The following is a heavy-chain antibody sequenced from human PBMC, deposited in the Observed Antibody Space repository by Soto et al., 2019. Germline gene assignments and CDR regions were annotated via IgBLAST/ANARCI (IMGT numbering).Heavy chain of an antibody. CDR1: GFTFSSYS. CDR3: ARVSLRIAVAGNLDI. J-gene: IGHJ3*02. V-gene: IGHV3-48*01. Sequence: GGSLRLSCAASGFTFSSYSMNWVRQAPGKGLEWVSYISSSSSTIYYADSVKGRFTISRDNAKNSLYLQMNSLRAEDTAVYYCARVSLRIAVAGNLDIWGQGTMVTVSS. D-gene: IGHD6-19*01. CDR2: ISSSSSTI.